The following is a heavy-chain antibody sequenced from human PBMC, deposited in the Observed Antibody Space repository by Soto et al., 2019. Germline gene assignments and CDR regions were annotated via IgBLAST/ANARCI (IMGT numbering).Heavy chain of an antibody. J-gene: IGHJ6*02. CDR2: IYYSGST. Sequence: QVQLQESGPGLVKPSETLSLTCTVSGGSVSSGSYYWSWIRQPPGKGLEWIGYIYYSGSTNYNPSLKSRVNISVDTSKNQFSLKLSSVTAADTAVYYCARDPAIFGVVGDYYGMDVWGQGTTVTVSS. CDR1: GGSVSSGSYY. CDR3: ARDPAIFGVVGDYYGMDV. D-gene: IGHD3-3*01. V-gene: IGHV4-61*01.